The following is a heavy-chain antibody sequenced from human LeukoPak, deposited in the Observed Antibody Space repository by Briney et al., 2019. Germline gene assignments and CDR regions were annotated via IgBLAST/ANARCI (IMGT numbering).Heavy chain of an antibody. J-gene: IGHJ6*03. CDR1: GDPLSSHY. CDR2: IYYTWST. Sequence: SETLSLTCTVSGDPLSSHYWSWIRQPPGKGLEWIGYIYYTWSTNHNPPLKSRLTISADMFKNQFSLKLSSVNAADTAVYYCARDFLEWSYMDVWGKGTTVTVSS. CDR3: ARDFLEWSYMDV. V-gene: IGHV4-59*11. D-gene: IGHD3-3*01.